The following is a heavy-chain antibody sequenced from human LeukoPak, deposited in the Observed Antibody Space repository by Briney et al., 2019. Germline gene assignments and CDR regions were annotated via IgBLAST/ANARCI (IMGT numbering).Heavy chain of an antibody. CDR3: AAGAVDIVATTGWDY. CDR2: IKEHGNEK. CDR1: GFSLSTYW. Sequence: GGSLRLSCDASGFSLSTYWMSWVRQAPGKGLEWVANIKEHGNEKYYVESVKGRFTISRDNAKNSLYLQMSSLRAEDTAVYYCAAGAVDIVATTGWDYWGQGTLVTVSS. V-gene: IGHV3-7*05. D-gene: IGHD5-12*01. J-gene: IGHJ4*02.